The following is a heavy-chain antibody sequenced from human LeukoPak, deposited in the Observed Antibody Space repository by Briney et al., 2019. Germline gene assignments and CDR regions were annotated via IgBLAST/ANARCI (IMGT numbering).Heavy chain of an antibody. J-gene: IGHJ4*02. CDR2: IKEDGNEK. D-gene: IGHD3-10*01. CDR1: GFTFSDHW. Sequence: GGSLRLSCAASGFTFSDHWMSWVRQAPGKGLEWVANIKEDGNEKYYADSVKGRFTISRDNTKNSLYLQMNSLRAEDTAVYYCARVEENFGGDCWGQGTLVTVSS. V-gene: IGHV3-7*01. CDR3: ARVEENFGGDC.